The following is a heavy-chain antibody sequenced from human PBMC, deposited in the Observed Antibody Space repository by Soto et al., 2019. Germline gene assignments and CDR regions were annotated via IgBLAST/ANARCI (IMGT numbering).Heavy chain of an antibody. CDR1: GGTFSSYA. D-gene: IGHD1-26*01. Sequence: QVQLVQSGAEVKKPGSSVKVSCKASGGTFSSYAISWVRQAPGQGLEWMGGIIPIFGTANYAQKFQGRFTITADESTSTAYMEVCSLSSEDTAVYYCARGPTYSGSYYFWFDPWGQGTLVTVSS. V-gene: IGHV1-69*12. CDR2: IIPIFGTA. CDR3: ARGPTYSGSYYFWFDP. J-gene: IGHJ5*02.